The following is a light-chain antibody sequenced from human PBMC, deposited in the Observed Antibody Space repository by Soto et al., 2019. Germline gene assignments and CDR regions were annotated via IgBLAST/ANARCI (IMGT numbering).Light chain of an antibody. CDR2: GVS. CDR1: QRVINNQ. CDR3: YQYGSTPPT. V-gene: IGKV3-20*01. J-gene: IGKJ1*01. Sequence: EIVLTQSPGTLSLSPGERATLSCRASQRVINNQLAWFRHKPGQAPRLLIWGVSNRATGIPDRFSGSGSGTDFTLTISRLEHEDFAVFYCYQYGSTPPTFGQGTKVEIK.